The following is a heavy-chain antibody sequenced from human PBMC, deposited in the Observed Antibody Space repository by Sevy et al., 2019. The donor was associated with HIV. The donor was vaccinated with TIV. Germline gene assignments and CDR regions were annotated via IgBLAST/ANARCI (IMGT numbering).Heavy chain of an antibody. V-gene: IGHV3-21*01. J-gene: IGHJ6*03. CDR1: GFTFSSYS. CDR2: ISSSSSYI. Sequence: GGSLRLSCAASGFTFSSYSMNWVRQAPGKGLEWVSSISSSSSYIYYADSVKGRFTISRDNAKNSLYLQMNSLRAEDTAAYYCAREYCSGGSCSDYYYYYMDVWGKGTTVTVSS. CDR3: AREYCSGGSCSDYYYYYMDV. D-gene: IGHD2-15*01.